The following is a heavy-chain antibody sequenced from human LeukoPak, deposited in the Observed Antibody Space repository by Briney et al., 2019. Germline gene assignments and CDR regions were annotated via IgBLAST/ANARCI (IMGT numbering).Heavy chain of an antibody. Sequence: PSETLSLTCTVSGGSLSSYYWSWIRQPAGKGLEWIGRIYTSGSTNYNPSLKSRVTMSVDTSKNQSSLKLSSVTAADTAVYYCARVLYYYDSSGPLYYFDYWGQGTLVTVSS. CDR3: ARVLYYYDSSGPLYYFDY. V-gene: IGHV4-4*07. CDR2: IYTSGST. J-gene: IGHJ4*02. CDR1: GGSLSSYY. D-gene: IGHD3-22*01.